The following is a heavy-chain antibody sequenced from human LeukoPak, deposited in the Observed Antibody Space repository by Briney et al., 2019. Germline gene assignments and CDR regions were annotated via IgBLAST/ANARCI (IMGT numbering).Heavy chain of an antibody. CDR2: ISGSGGST. CDR3: AKPGGDCRCGSRYGFFFDY. Sequence: GGSLRLSCAASGFTFSSYAMSWVRQAPGKGLEWVSAISGSGGSTYYADSVKGRFTISRDNSKHTLYLQMNGLTAEDTAEYYSAKPGGDCRCGSRYGFFFDYWGQGTLVTVSS. D-gene: IGHD2-15*01. J-gene: IGHJ4*02. V-gene: IGHV3-23*01. CDR1: GFTFSSYA.